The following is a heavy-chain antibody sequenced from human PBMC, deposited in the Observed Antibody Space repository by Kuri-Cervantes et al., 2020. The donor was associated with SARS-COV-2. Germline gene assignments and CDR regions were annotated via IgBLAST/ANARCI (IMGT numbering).Heavy chain of an antibody. D-gene: IGHD5-18*01. CDR3: AKDRGYSYGGFDY. J-gene: IGHJ4*02. CDR1: GFTFSSYG. Sequence: GESLKIPCAASGFTFSSYGMHWVRQAPGKGLEWVAVISYDGSNKYYADSVKGRFTISRDNSKNTLYLQMNSLRAEDTAVYYCAKDRGYSYGGFDYWGQGTRVTCAS. V-gene: IGHV3-30*18. CDR2: ISYDGSNK.